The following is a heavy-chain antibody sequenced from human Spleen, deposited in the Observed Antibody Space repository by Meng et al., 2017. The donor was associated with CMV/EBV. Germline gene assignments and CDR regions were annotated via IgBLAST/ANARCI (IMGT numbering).Heavy chain of an antibody. Sequence: GSLRLSCTVSGGSISSHYWSWIRQSPGKGLEWIGYIYYSGSTNYNPSLKSRVTISIDTSKNQFSLKLSSVTAADTAVYYCARVSGYSSSWYGTADYWGQGTLVTVSS. CDR2: IYYSGST. CDR3: ARVSGYSSSWYGTADY. J-gene: IGHJ4*02. V-gene: IGHV4-59*11. CDR1: GGSISSHY. D-gene: IGHD6-13*01.